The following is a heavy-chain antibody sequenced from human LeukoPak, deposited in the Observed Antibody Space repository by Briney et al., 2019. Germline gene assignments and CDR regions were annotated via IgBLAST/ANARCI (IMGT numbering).Heavy chain of an antibody. V-gene: IGHV4-39*01. CDR1: GGSISSSSYY. CDR3: ARMYSSGWYVGFDY. J-gene: IGHJ4*02. Sequence: SETLSLTCTVSGGSISSSSYYWGWIRQPPGKGLEWIGSIYYSGSTYYNPSLKSRVTISVDTSKNQFSLKLSSVTAADTAVYYCARMYSSGWYVGFDYWGQGTLVTVSS. D-gene: IGHD6-19*01. CDR2: IYYSGST.